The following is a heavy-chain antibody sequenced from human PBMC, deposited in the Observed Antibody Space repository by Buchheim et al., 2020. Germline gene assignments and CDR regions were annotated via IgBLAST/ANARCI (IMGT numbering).Heavy chain of an antibody. Sequence: EVQLLESGGGLVQPGGSLRLSCAASGFTFSSYAMSWVRPAPGKGLEGVSAISGSGGSTYYADSVKGRFTISRDNSKNTLYLQMNSLRAEDTAVYYCAKDSATMIVVVIRRLVYDYWGQGTL. CDR1: GFTFSSYA. J-gene: IGHJ4*02. D-gene: IGHD3-22*01. CDR2: ISGSGGST. CDR3: AKDSATMIVVVIRRLVYDY. V-gene: IGHV3-23*01.